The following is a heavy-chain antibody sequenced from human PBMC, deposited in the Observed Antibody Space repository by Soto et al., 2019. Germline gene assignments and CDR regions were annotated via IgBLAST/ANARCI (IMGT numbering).Heavy chain of an antibody. CDR3: ARGRDYLGGDFDS. Sequence: QVQLVESGGGVVQPGRSLRLSRTASGFTFSNYGMHWVRQAPGKGLKWVAVISYDGSNKYYADSVKGRFTISRDNSKNTLYVQMNSLRAEDTAVYYCARGRDYLGGDFDSWGQGTLVTVSS. CDR2: ISYDGSNK. CDR1: GFTFSNYG. J-gene: IGHJ4*02. D-gene: IGHD3-16*01. V-gene: IGHV3-30-3*01.